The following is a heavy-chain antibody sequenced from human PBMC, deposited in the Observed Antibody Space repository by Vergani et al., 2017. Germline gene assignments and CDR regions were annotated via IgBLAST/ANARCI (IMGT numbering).Heavy chain of an antibody. CDR3: ARLGTGYYYYYYYMDV. J-gene: IGHJ6*03. CDR2: INTNTGNP. CDR1: GYTFTSYA. V-gene: IGHV7-4-1*02. Sequence: QVQLVQSGAEVKKPGASVKVSCKASGYTFTSYAMNWVRQAPGQGLEWMGWINTNTGNPTYAQGFTGRFVFSLDTSVSTAYLQISSLKAEDTAVYYCARLGTGYYYYYYYMDVWGKGTTVTVSS. D-gene: IGHD1-1*01.